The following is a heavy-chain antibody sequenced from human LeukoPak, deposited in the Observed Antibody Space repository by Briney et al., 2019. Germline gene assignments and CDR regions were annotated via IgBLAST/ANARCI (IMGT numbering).Heavy chain of an antibody. Sequence: KTSETLSLTCTVSGGSISIGTYYWSWIRQPAGKGLEWIGRVYTTGNTNYNPSLWSRVTISVDTSKNQFSLRLSSVTAADTAVYYCARDRSYYSDTGADSWGQGILVIVSS. CDR1: GGSISIGTYY. V-gene: IGHV4-61*02. D-gene: IGHD3-22*01. CDR3: ARDRSYYSDTGADS. CDR2: VYTTGNT. J-gene: IGHJ5*01.